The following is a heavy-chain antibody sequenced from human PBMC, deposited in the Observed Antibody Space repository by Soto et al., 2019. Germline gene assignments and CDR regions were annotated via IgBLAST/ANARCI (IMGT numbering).Heavy chain of an antibody. D-gene: IGHD3-3*01. CDR2: ISAHNGDR. V-gene: IGHV1-18*01. J-gene: IGHJ6*02. CDR3: ARDAAYNDFWGGVMELYSYNMDV. Sequence: QVQLVQSEAEVMKPGASLKVSCSASGYNFANYGISWVRQAPGQGIEWMGWISAHNGDRKYAQKVQGRVTMTADISKSTAYIEMWSLRSDDTAVYYCARDAAYNDFWGGVMELYSYNMDVWGQGTTVTV. CDR1: GYNFANYG.